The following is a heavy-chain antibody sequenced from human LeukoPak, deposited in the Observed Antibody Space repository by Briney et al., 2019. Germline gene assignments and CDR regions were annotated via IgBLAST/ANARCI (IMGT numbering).Heavy chain of an antibody. Sequence: PSETLSLTCAVYGGSFSGYYWSWIRQPPGKGLEWIGEIKHSGSTNYNPSLKSRVTISVDTSKNQFSLKLSSVTAADTAVYYCARVAGGANDAFDIWGQGTMVTVSS. J-gene: IGHJ3*02. CDR3: ARVAGGANDAFDI. V-gene: IGHV4-34*01. CDR2: IKHSGST. D-gene: IGHD4-17*01. CDR1: GGSFSGYY.